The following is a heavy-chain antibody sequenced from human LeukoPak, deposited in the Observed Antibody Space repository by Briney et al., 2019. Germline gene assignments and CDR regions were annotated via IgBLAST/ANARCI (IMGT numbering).Heavy chain of an antibody. CDR3: ARAPYSSTPNYYGVDL. D-gene: IGHD6-13*01. J-gene: IGHJ6*02. CDR2: IYGSGNT. V-gene: IGHV4-59*01. Sequence: SETLSLTCTVSGASISSWYWSWIRQPPGKGLEWIGYIYGSGNTNYNPSLKSRVTMSIDTSKNQFSLKLTSVTAADTAVYYCARAPYSSTPNYYGVDLWGQGTTVTVSS. CDR1: GASISSWY.